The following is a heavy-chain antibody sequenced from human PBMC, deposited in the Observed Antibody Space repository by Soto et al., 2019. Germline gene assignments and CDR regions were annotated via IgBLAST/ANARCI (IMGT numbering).Heavy chain of an antibody. CDR3: ARGGRDDILTGYWFDP. D-gene: IGHD3-9*01. J-gene: IGHJ5*02. CDR2: MNPNSGNT. V-gene: IGHV1-8*01. CDR1: GYTFTSYD. Sequence: VASVKVSCKASGYTFTSYDINWVRQATGQGLEWMGWMNPNSGNTGYAQKFQGRVTMTRNTSISTAYMELSSLRSEDTAVYYCARGGRDDILTGYWFDPWGQGTLVTVSS.